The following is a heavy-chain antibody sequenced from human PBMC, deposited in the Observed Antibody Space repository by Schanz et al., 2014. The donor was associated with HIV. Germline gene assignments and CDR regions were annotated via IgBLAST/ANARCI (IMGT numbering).Heavy chain of an antibody. CDR1: EFTFSSYG. J-gene: IGHJ4*02. V-gene: IGHV3-30*18. Sequence: QVQLVESGGGVVQPGRSLRLSCAASEFTFSSYGMHWVRQAPGKGLEWAAVISYDGSYKYYADSVKGRFTISRDNSKNTLYLQMNSLRIEDTAVYYCAKDRQWQDYWGQGTLVTVSS. D-gene: IGHD6-19*01. CDR3: AKDRQWQDY. CDR2: ISYDGSYK.